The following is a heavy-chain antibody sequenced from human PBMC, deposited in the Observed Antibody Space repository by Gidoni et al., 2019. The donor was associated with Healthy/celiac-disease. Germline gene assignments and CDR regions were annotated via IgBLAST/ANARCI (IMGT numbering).Heavy chain of an antibody. CDR1: GYTFTSYY. V-gene: IGHV1-46*01. J-gene: IGHJ6*02. D-gene: IGHD6-13*01. Sequence: KASGYTFTSYYMHWVRQAPGQGLEWMGIINPSGGSTSYAQKFQGRVTMTRDTSTSTVYMELSSLRSEDTAVYYCARGAAAGTYYYYGMDVWGQGTTVTVSS. CDR2: INPSGGST. CDR3: ARGAAAGTYYYYGMDV.